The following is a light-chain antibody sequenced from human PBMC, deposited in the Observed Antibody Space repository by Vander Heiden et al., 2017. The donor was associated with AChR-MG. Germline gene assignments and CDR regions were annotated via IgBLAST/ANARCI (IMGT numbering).Light chain of an antibody. Sequence: QTVVTQEPSLTVSPGGTVTLTCASSTGAVTNGHDPNWFQQKPGQSPRALIYGTSNRHSWTPARFSGSLVGGKAALTLSSVRPEDEAAYYCLLYYGAGGVFGGGTMLTGL. V-gene: IGLV7-43*01. CDR2: GTS. CDR3: LLYYGAGGV. J-gene: IGLJ3*02. CDR1: TGAVTNGHD.